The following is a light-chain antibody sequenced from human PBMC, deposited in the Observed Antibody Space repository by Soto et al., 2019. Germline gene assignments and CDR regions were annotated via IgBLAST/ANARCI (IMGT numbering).Light chain of an antibody. Sequence: QSALTQPRSVSGSPGQSVTISCTGTSSDVGGYNHVSWYQQHPGKAPKLMIYDVSKRPSGVPDRFSGSKSGNTASLTISGLQAEDEDDYYCCSYAGSYSYVFGTGTKVTVL. J-gene: IGLJ1*01. CDR1: SSDVGGYNH. CDR2: DVS. V-gene: IGLV2-11*01. CDR3: CSYAGSYSYV.